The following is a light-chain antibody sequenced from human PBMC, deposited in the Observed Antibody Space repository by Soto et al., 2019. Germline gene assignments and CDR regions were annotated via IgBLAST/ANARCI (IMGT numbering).Light chain of an antibody. Sequence: EIVLTQSPGTLSLSPGERATLSCRASQSVSSSYLAWYQQKPGQAPRLLIYGASSRATGVPDRFSGSGSGTDFSLTISRLEPEDFAVYHCQQYSSSPRTFGQGTRLEI. V-gene: IGKV3-20*01. CDR2: GAS. CDR3: QQYSSSPRT. J-gene: IGKJ5*01. CDR1: QSVSSSY.